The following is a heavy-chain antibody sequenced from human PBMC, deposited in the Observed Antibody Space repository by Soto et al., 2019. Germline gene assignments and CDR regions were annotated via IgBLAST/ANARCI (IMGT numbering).Heavy chain of an antibody. CDR1: GFTFSSYW. Sequence: GGSLRLSCVASGFTFSSYWMTWVRQAPGKGLEWVANIKQDGSEKYYVDSAKGRFTISRDNAKNSLYLQMDTLRVEDTAVYYCLPWGILTGYDYWGRGTLVTVSS. CDR3: LPWGILTGYDY. CDR2: IKQDGSEK. V-gene: IGHV3-7*01. J-gene: IGHJ4*02. D-gene: IGHD3-9*01.